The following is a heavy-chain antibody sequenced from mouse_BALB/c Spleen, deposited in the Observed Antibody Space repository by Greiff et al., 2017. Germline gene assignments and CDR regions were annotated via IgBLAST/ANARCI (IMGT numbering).Heavy chain of an antibody. CDR1: GYAFSSYW. J-gene: IGHJ2*01. CDR3: ARTYFDY. CDR2: IYPGDGDT. V-gene: IGHV1-80*01. Sequence: QVHVKQSGAELVRPGSSVKISCKASGYAFSSYWMNWVKQRPGQGLEWIGQIYPGDGDTNYNGKFKGKATLTADKSSSTAYMQLSSLTSEDSAVYFCARTYFDYWGQGTTLTVSS.